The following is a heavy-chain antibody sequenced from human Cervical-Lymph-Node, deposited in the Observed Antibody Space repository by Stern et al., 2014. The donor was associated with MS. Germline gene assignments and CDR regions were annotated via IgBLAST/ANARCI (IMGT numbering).Heavy chain of an antibody. CDR2: IGTNIGNT. Sequence: VQLVQSGAEVKKPGASVKVSCKASGYTFTDYAISWVRQAPGQGLEWMGWIGTNIGNTKYAQKFQGRVTLATDTSTSTVYMELRSLRSDDTAMYYCRAGSDAFDVWGQGTMVTVSS. J-gene: IGHJ3*01. V-gene: IGHV1-18*01. D-gene: IGHD6-13*01. CDR1: GYTFTDYA. CDR3: RAGSDAFDV.